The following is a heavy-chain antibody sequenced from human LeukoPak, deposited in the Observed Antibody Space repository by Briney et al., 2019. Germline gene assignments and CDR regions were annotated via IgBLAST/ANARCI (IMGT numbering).Heavy chain of an antibody. CDR2: IYYRGNT. J-gene: IGHJ6*04. CDR1: GGSISSSSYY. D-gene: IGHD1-26*01. CDR3: ARVLRATYPDV. V-gene: IGHV4-39*07. Sequence: SETLSLTCTVSGGSISSSSYYWGWIRQPPGKGLEWIGSIYYRGNTYYKSSLRSRVTISLDTSKNQFSLKLSSVTAADTAVYYCARVLRATYPDVWGKGTTVTVSS.